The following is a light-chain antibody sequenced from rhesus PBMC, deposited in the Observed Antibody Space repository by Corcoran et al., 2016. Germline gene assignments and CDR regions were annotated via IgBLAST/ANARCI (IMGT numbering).Light chain of an antibody. V-gene: IGKV1-37*01. CDR3: QQYSSRPFT. CDR2: YAS. CDR1: QGISSY. J-gene: IGKJ3*01. Sequence: DIQMTQSPSSLSASVGDRVTIACRASQGISSYLAWYQQKPGKAPKPLIYYASNLEIGGPSRFSGSGSGTEFTLTISSLQPEDLATYYWQQYSSRPFTFGPGTKLDIK.